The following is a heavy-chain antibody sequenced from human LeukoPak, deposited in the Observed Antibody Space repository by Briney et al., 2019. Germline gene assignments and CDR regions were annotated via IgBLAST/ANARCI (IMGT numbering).Heavy chain of an antibody. CDR2: IYDSGST. CDR3: ASGGIYDSTLVGAFDI. Sequence: SSETLSLTCTVSGGSIRSSYYYWGWIRQPPGKGLEWIGSIYDSGSTYYNPSLKSRVTISVDTSKNQFSLKLSSVTAADTAVYYCASGGIYDSTLVGAFDIWGQGTMVTVSS. CDR1: GGSIRSSYYY. D-gene: IGHD3-22*01. J-gene: IGHJ3*02. V-gene: IGHV4-39*07.